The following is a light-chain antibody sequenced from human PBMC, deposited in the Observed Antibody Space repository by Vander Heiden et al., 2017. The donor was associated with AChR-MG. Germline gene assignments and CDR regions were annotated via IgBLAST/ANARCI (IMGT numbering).Light chain of an antibody. V-gene: IGLV1-40*01. Sequence: QSVLTQPPSVSGALGQRVTISCTGSSPNIRGGYDVHWYQQRPGTAPKLLIYGNYNRPSGVPDRFSGSRSGASATLAITGLQAEDEAYYYCQAYDSSLKVFGGGTKLSVL. CDR3: QAYDSSLKV. J-gene: IGLJ3*02. CDR2: GNY. CDR1: SPNIRGGYD.